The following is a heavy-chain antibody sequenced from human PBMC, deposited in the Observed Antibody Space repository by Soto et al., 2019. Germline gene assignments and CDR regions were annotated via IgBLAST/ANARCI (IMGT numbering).Heavy chain of an antibody. CDR1: GFTFSSYS. CDR3: ARGVSLASYYYYYGMDV. Sequence: GGSLRLSCAASGFTFSSYSMNWVRQAPGKGLEWVSSISSSSSYIYYADSVKGRFTISRDNAKNSLYLQMNSLRAEDTAVYYCARGVSLASYYYYYGMDVWGQGTTVTGSS. CDR2: ISSSSSYI. V-gene: IGHV3-21*01. J-gene: IGHJ6*02.